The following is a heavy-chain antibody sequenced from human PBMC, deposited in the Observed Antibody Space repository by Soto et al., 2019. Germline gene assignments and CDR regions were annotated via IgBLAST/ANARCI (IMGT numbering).Heavy chain of an antibody. J-gene: IGHJ4*02. CDR1: GFSFKSYS. D-gene: IGHD1-1*01. CDR2: VSYDGNIK. CDR3: AKGISDWRNLRCVLGNYFDA. Sequence: QVRLVESGGGVAQPGRTLRLSCAASGFSFKSYSMHWVRHVPGRGLEWVALVSYDGNIKHYADSVKGRFTISRDNSKNTHFLQKSGLGSDDTATYYCAKGISDWRNLRCVLGNYFDAGGQGTMVTVAS. V-gene: IGHV3-30*18.